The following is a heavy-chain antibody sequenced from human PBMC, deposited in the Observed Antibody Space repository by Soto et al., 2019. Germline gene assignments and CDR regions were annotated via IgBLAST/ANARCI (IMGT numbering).Heavy chain of an antibody. J-gene: IGHJ4*02. CDR3: ARDPGRNGYEWLDY. V-gene: IGHV3-11*01. Sequence: GGSLRLSCAASGFTVSSKYMSWVRQAPGKGLEWVSYISSSGSTIYYADSVKGRFTISRDNAKNSLYLQMNSLRAEDTAVYYCARDPGRNGYEWLDYWGQGTLVTVSS. CDR1: GFTVSSKY. CDR2: ISSSGSTI. D-gene: IGHD5-12*01.